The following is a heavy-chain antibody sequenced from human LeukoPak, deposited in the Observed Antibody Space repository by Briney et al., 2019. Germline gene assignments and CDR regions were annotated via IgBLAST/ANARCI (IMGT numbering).Heavy chain of an antibody. V-gene: IGHV3-30*18. CDR3: AKDRGNVVVVAATLDY. CDR2: ISYDGSNK. CDR1: GFTFSSYG. J-gene: IGHJ4*02. D-gene: IGHD2-15*01. Sequence: GGSLRLSCAASGFTFSSYGMHWVRQAPGKGLEWVAVISYDGSNKYYADSVKGRFTISRDNSKNTLYLQMNSLRAEDTAVYYCAKDRGNVVVVAATLDYWGQGTLVTVSS.